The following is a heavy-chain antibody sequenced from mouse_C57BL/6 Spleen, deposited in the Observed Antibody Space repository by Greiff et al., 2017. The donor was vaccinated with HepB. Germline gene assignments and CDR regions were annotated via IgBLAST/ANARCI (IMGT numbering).Heavy chain of an antibody. Sequence: QVHVKQSGAELVKPGASVKISCKASGYAFSSYWMNWVKQRPGKGLEWIGQIYPGDGDTNYNGKFKGKATLTADKSSSTAYMQLSSLTSEDSAVYFCARGDYDVGRDFDYWGQGTTLTVSS. CDR3: ARGDYDVGRDFDY. CDR1: GYAFSSYW. D-gene: IGHD2-4*01. V-gene: IGHV1-80*01. J-gene: IGHJ2*01. CDR2: IYPGDGDT.